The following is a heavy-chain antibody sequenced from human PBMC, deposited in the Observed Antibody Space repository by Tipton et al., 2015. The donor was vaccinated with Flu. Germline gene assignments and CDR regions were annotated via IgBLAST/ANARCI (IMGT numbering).Heavy chain of an antibody. CDR1: GFSSFTTFW. J-gene: IGHJ2*01. CDR3: ARAATYRYENRSGPRAVRYFDL. V-gene: IGHV3-7*01. Sequence: SLRLSCAASGFSSFTTFWMTRVRQAPGKGLEWVANIKEDGSETYYVDSVKGRFTISRDNARYSMSLQMNSLRAEDTAVYYCARAATYRYENRSGPRAVRYFDLWGRGTLVTVSS. CDR2: IKEDGSET. D-gene: IGHD3-3*01.